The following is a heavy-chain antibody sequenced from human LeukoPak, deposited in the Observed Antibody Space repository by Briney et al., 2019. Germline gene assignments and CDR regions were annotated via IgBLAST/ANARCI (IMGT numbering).Heavy chain of an antibody. CDR1: VYTFTSYY. CDR2: INPSGGST. Sequence: APVKVSCKASVYTFTSYYMHWVRQAPRRGLEWVGIINPSGGSTTYAHKFQGRVIMTRDTSTSTVYMELYSLRSDDTAVYYCARPRGRDYSNYGGFDYWGQGVLVTVSS. V-gene: IGHV1-46*01. D-gene: IGHD4-11*01. CDR3: ARPRGRDYSNYGGFDY. J-gene: IGHJ4*02.